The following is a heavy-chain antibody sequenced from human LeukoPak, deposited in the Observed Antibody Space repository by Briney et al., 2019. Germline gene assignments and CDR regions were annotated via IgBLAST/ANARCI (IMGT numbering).Heavy chain of an antibody. CDR1: GYHFPNYW. Sequence: GESLNISCQPSGYHFPNYWSGWVRQLPGQGPEGIAIIGPIDYDTRNNPSFQGRVTISTDTSITTAYLQWSSLRASDTAIYYCARRMLSDTWFDHWGQGTMVSVCS. J-gene: IGHJ5*02. V-gene: IGHV5-51*01. CDR3: ARRMLSDTWFDH. D-gene: IGHD2-15*01. CDR2: IGPIDYDT.